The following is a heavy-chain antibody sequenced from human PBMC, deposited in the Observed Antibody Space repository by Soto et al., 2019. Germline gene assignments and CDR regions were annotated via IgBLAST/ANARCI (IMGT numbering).Heavy chain of an antibody. CDR1: TGSISDSYY. Sequence: PSETLSLTXSVSTGSISDSYYWGWIRQPPGKAEEWIGYVYHNGNAYHKPSIKSRVTISLDGAKNQFSLKMTSVTAADTGLYYCADRPYYYYGLDVWGQGTTVTVSS. V-gene: IGHV4-61*05. CDR2: VYHNGNA. D-gene: IGHD3-22*01. J-gene: IGHJ6*02. CDR3: ADRPYYYYGLDV.